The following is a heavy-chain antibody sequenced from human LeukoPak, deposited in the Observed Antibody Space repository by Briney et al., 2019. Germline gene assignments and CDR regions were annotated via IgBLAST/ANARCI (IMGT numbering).Heavy chain of an antibody. CDR1: GGSFSGYY. V-gene: IGHV4-34*01. D-gene: IGHD5-24*01. CDR3: ARGGRDGYNFQDY. CDR2: INHSGST. Sequence: SSETLSLTCAVYGGSFSGYYWSWIRQPPGKGLEWIGEINHSGSTNYNPSLKSRVTISVDTSKNQFSLELSSVTAADTAVYYCARGGRDGYNFQDYWGQGTLVTVSS. J-gene: IGHJ4*02.